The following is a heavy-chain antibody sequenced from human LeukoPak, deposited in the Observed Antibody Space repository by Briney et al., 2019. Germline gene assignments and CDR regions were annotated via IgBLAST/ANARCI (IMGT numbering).Heavy chain of an antibody. Sequence: KNGESLKISCKGSGYSFTNNWIGWVRQMPGKGLEWMGITYPGDSNTRYSPSFQGQVTISADKSISSAYLQWSSLKASDTAMYYCVRSSACSSGTCYPNWFDPWGQGTLVTVSS. CDR1: GYSFTNNW. J-gene: IGHJ5*02. V-gene: IGHV5-51*01. CDR2: TYPGDSNT. CDR3: VRSSACSSGTCYPNWFDP. D-gene: IGHD2-15*01.